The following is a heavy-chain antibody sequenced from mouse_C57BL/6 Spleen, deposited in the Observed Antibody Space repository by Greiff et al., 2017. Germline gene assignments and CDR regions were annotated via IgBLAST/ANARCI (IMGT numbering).Heavy chain of an antibody. Sequence: VPLQQSGAELVKPGASVKLSCKASGYTFTSFWMHWVKQRPGQGLEWIGMIHPNDGSTTYNEKFKSKATLTVDKSSSTAYMQLISLTSEDSAVYYCARLLLRYYFDDWGQGTTLTVSS. J-gene: IGHJ2*01. D-gene: IGHD1-1*01. CDR2: IHPNDGST. CDR3: ARLLLRYYFDD. V-gene: IGHV1-64*01. CDR1: GYTFTSFW.